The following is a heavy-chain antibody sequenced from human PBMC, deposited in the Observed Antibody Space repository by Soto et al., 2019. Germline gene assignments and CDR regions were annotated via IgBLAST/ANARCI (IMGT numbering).Heavy chain of an antibody. J-gene: IGHJ4*02. V-gene: IGHV4-30-2*01. Sequence: PSETLSLTCAVSGGSISSGGYSWSWIRQPPGKGLEWIGYIYHSGSTYYNPSLKSRVTISVDRSKNQFSLKLSSVTAADTAVYYCARGGVDYYDSSGYYFSPYYFDFWGQGTRVTVSS. CDR2: IYHSGST. CDR3: ARGGVDYYDSSGYYFSPYYFDF. CDR1: GGSISSGGYS. D-gene: IGHD3-22*01.